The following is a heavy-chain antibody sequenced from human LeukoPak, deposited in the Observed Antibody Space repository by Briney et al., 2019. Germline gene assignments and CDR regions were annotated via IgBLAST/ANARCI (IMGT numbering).Heavy chain of an antibody. CDR2: IYYSGNT. Sequence: SETLSLTCTVSGGSIRNYLWSWIRQAPGKGVEYIGFIYYSGNTNYNPSFKSRVTISVDTSKKQFSLKLSSVTAADTAVYYCARDLAYRSSLRGTFDIWGQGTKVTVSS. CDR3: ARDLAYRSSLRGTFDI. CDR1: GGSIRNYL. J-gene: IGHJ3*02. D-gene: IGHD6-19*01. V-gene: IGHV4-59*01.